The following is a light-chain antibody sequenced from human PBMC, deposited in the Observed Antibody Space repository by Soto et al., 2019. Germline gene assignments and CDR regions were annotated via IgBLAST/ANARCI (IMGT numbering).Light chain of an antibody. Sequence: DIQMTQSPSTLSAYVGDRVTITCRASQSISSWLAWYQQKPGKAPKLLIYKASTLQSGVPSRFSGSGSGTEFTLSISSLQPDDSATYYCQQYNDNWTFGQGTKVDNK. V-gene: IGKV1-5*03. J-gene: IGKJ1*01. CDR2: KAS. CDR3: QQYNDNWT. CDR1: QSISSW.